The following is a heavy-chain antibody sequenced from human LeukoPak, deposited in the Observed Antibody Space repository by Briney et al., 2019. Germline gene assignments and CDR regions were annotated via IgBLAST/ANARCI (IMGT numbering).Heavy chain of an antibody. CDR2: IYTSGST. J-gene: IGHJ6*02. CDR1: GGSISSGSYY. Sequence: PSQTLSLTCTVSGGSISSGSYYWSWIRQPAGKGLEWIGRIYTSGSTNYNPSLKSRVTISVDTSKNQFSLKLSSVTAADTAVYYCARDQDDFGAYYYYGMDVWGQGTTVTVSS. CDR3: ARDQDDFGAYYYYGMDV. V-gene: IGHV4-61*02. D-gene: IGHD3-3*01.